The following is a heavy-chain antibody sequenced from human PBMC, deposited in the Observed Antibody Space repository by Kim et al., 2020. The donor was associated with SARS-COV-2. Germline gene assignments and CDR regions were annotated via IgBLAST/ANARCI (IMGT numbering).Heavy chain of an antibody. J-gene: IGHJ6*03. V-gene: IGHV3-30*01. D-gene: IGHD6-13*01. CDR3: ARAPGIAAAGIQYYYYYMDV. Sequence: FTISRDNSKNTLYLQMNSLRAEDTAVYYCARAPGIAAAGIQYYYYYMDVWGKGTTVTVSS.